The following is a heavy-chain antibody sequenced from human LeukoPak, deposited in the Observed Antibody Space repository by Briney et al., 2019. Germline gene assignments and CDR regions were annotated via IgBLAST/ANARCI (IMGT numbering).Heavy chain of an antibody. V-gene: IGHV3-30*18. CDR2: ISYDGSHE. J-gene: IGHJ4*02. D-gene: IGHD1-26*01. CDR1: GFTFSNYG. CDR3: AKSQLIGSYHPPGY. Sequence: PGGSLRLSCATSGFTFSNYGMHWVRQAPGKGLEWVALISYDGSHEYYPASVKGRFTISRDNSKNTLSLQMNSLRPEDTAVYYCAKSQLIGSYHPPGYWGQGTLVTVSS.